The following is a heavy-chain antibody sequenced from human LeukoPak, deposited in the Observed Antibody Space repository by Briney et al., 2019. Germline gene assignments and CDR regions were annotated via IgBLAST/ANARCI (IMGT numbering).Heavy chain of an antibody. CDR2: ITPNSGGT. CDR1: GYTFTGYY. J-gene: IGHJ3*02. Sequence: GASVKVSCKASGYTFTGYYIHWVRQAPGQGLEWMGWITPNSGGTNYAQKFQGWVTMTRDTSISTAYMELSRLRSDDTAVYYCARKGHTAYDAFDIWGQGTMVTVSS. CDR3: ARKGHTAYDAFDI. D-gene: IGHD5-18*01. V-gene: IGHV1-2*04.